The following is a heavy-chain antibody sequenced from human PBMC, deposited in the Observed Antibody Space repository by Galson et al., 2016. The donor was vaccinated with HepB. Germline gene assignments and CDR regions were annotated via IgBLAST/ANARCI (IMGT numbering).Heavy chain of an antibody. CDR1: GGSFSSYV. CDR3: ANGYCSGSYCYNSLYYYYGMDV. CDR2: IIPIFGTA. V-gene: IGHV1-69*13. Sequence: SVKVSCKASGGSFSSYVISWVRQAPGRGLEWMGGIIPIFGTATYAQKFQARVTITADESTSTAYMELSSLRSEDTAVYYCANGYCSGSYCYNSLYYYYGMDVWGQGTTVTVSS. J-gene: IGHJ6*02. D-gene: IGHD2-15*01.